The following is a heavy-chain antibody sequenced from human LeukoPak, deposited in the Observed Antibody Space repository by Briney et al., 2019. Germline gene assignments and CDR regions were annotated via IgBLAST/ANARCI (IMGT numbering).Heavy chain of an antibody. V-gene: IGHV1-46*01. D-gene: IGHD1-26*01. CDR3: AREPRPVGATSFGYYFDY. CDR2: INPSGGTT. J-gene: IGHJ4*02. CDR1: GYTFTSYY. Sequence: GASVKVSCEASGYTFTSYYIHWVRQAPGQGLEWMGIINPSGGTTVYAQNFQGRVIMTRDTSTSTVHMDLSSLRSKDAAAYYCAREPRPVGATSFGYYFDYWGQGTLVTVSS.